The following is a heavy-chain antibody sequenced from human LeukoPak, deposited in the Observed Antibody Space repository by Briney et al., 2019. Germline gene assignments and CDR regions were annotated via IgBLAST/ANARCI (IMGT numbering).Heavy chain of an antibody. CDR2: IIPIFGTA. J-gene: IGHJ4*02. Sequence: GASVKVSCKASGGTFSSYAIRWVRQAPGQGLEWMGGIIPIFGTANYAQKFQGRVTITTDESTSTAYMELSSLRSEDTAVYYCARDGEDIVVVPAAYWGQGTLVTVSS. D-gene: IGHD2-2*01. CDR3: ARDGEDIVVVPAAY. V-gene: IGHV1-69*05. CDR1: GGTFSSYA.